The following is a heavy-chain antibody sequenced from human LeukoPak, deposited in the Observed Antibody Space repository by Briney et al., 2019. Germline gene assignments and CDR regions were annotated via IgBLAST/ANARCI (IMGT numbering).Heavy chain of an antibody. D-gene: IGHD3-10*02. V-gene: IGHV4-39*07. Sequence: SETLSLTCTVSGGSISSSSYYWGWIRQPPGKGLEWIGSIYYSGSTYYNPSLKSRVTISVDTSKNQFSLKLSSVTAADTAVYYCARSPMYYYYYYYMDVWGKGPTVTVSS. CDR1: GGSISSSSYY. CDR2: IYYSGST. CDR3: ARSPMYYYYYYYMDV. J-gene: IGHJ6*03.